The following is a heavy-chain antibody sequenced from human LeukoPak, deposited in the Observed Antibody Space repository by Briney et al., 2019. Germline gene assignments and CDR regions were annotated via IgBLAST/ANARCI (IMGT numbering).Heavy chain of an antibody. CDR3: AREDSSGWYGADY. J-gene: IGHJ4*02. D-gene: IGHD6-19*01. V-gene: IGHV3-21*01. CDR1: GFTFSTYY. Sequence: GGSLRLSCAASGFTFSTYYMTWVRQAPGKGLEWVSSISSSSSYIYHADSVKGRFTISRDNAKNSLYLQMNSLRAEDTDVYYCAREDSSGWYGADYWGQGTLVTVSS. CDR2: ISSSSSYI.